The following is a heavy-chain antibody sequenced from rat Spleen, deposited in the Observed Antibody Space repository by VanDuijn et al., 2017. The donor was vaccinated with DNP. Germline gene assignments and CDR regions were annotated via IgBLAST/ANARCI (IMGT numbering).Heavy chain of an antibody. CDR2: INPGGTTT. D-gene: IGHD1-11*01. J-gene: IGHJ2*01. CDR1: GFTFSDYN. Sequence: EVQLVESGGGLVQPGRSLKLSCAASGFTFSDYNMAWVRQAPKKGLEWVATINPGGTTTYYRDSVKGRFTISRDNTKSTLYLQMDSLRSEETATYYCARDSRAADYWGQGVMVTVSS. V-gene: IGHV5-7*01. CDR3: ARDSRAADY.